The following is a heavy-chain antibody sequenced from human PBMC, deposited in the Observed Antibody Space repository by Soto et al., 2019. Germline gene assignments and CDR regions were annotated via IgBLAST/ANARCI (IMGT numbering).Heavy chain of an antibody. CDR3: ARRDSGGFFRFFDS. CDR2: TGSGTGPG. Sequence: QVQLVQSGTEVKKPGSSVKVSCKTSGGSLSTNPISWVRQAPGQGLEWMGGTGSGTGPGNHAQKFQGRLTVTADKSTGTVYMELTNLSSADTAVYYCARRDSGGFFRFFDSWGQGTLVTVSS. CDR1: GGSLSTNP. V-gene: IGHV1-69*06. D-gene: IGHD2-15*01. J-gene: IGHJ4*02.